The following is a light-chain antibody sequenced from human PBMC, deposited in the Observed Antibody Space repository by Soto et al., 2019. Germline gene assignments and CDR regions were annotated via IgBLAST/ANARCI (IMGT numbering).Light chain of an antibody. CDR1: QSVSSY. CDR2: GAS. V-gene: IGKV3-20*01. J-gene: IGKJ5*01. CDR3: QQYGSSAPIT. Sequence: EIVLTQSPATLSLSPGERDTLSCRASQSVSSYLAWYQQKPGQAPRLLIYGASIRATGIPDRFSGSGSETDFTLTISRLEPEDFALYYCQQYGSSAPITFGQGTRLEIK.